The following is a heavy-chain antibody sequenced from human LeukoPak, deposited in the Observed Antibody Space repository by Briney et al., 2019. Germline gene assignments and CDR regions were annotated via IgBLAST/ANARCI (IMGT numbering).Heavy chain of an antibody. D-gene: IGHD3-10*01. V-gene: IGHV4-34*01. J-gene: IGHJ4*02. CDR1: GGSLSPHY. Sequence: SETLSLTCAVSGGSLSPHYWSWIRRPLGKGLEWIGEINNRGTTNYSPSLRGRATISVDTSKNQFSLKLSSVTAADTAVYYCARGRLLWFGELRDFDYWGQGTLVTVSS. CDR2: INNRGTT. CDR3: ARGRLLWFGELRDFDY.